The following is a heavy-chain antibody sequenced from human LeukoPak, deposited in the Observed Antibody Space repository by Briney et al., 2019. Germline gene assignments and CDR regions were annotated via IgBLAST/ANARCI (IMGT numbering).Heavy chain of an antibody. CDR2: VNHGGST. CDR1: GGSFSGYY. V-gene: IGHV4-34*01. Sequence: SETLSLTCAVYGGSFSGYYWNWIRQPPGKGLEWIGEVNHGGSTSYNPSLKSRLKISVDTSKFQVSLHLTSVTAADTAVYYCARLCQVTTCAKFEHWGQGILVTVSS. D-gene: IGHD4-17*01. CDR3: ARLCQVTTCAKFEH. J-gene: IGHJ4*02.